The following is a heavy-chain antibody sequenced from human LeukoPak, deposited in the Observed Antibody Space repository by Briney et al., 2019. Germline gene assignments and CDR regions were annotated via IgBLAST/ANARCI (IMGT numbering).Heavy chain of an antibody. V-gene: IGHV3-48*04. CDR3: ARRFMRFGELPTMYYYYYYMDV. CDR1: GFTFSSYA. CDR2: ISSSGSTI. J-gene: IGHJ6*03. Sequence: GGSLRLSCAASGFTFSSYAMSWVRQAPGKGLEWVSYISSSGSTIYYADSVKGRFTISRDNAKNSLYLQMNSLRAEDTAVYYCARRFMRFGELPTMYYYYYYMDVWGKGTTVTVSS. D-gene: IGHD3-10*01.